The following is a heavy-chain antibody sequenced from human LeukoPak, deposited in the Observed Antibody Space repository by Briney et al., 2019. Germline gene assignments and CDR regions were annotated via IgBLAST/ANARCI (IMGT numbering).Heavy chain of an antibody. CDR1: GFTFDDYA. V-gene: IGHV3-9*01. CDR2: ISWNSGSI. CDR3: AKGVGPSTGTGYWDAFDI. D-gene: IGHD1-14*01. Sequence: PGGSLRLSCAASGFTFDDYAMHWVRQAPGKGLEWVSGISWNSGSIGYADSVKGRFTISRDNAKNSLYLQMNSLRAEDTALYYCAKGVGPSTGTGYWDAFDIWGQGTMVTVSS. J-gene: IGHJ3*02.